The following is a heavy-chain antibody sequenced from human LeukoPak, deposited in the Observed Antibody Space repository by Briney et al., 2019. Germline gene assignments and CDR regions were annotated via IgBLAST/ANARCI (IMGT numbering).Heavy chain of an antibody. CDR2: ISGSGDST. CDR1: GFTFSNYA. V-gene: IGHV3-23*01. D-gene: IGHD3-10*01. Sequence: GGPLRLSCAASGFTFSNYAMRWVRQAPGKGLEWVSGISGSGDSTYYADSVKGRFTISRDISKNTLYLQMNSLRAEDTSVYYCAKGVGGSANYYYMDVWGKGTTVTVSS. J-gene: IGHJ6*03. CDR3: AKGVGGSANYYYMDV.